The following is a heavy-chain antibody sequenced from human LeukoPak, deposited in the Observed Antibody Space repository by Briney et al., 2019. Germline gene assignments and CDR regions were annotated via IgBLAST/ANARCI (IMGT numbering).Heavy chain of an antibody. D-gene: IGHD2-21*02. CDR3: ASPTAHDAFDI. CDR2: ISSTSSTI. J-gene: IGHJ3*02. Sequence: GGSLRLSCAASGFTFSTYSMNWVRQAPGKGLEWLSYISSTSSTIYSADSVEGRFTISRDNAKNSLYLQMKSLRDDETAVYYNASPTAHDAFDIWGQGTMVTVSS. V-gene: IGHV3-48*02. CDR1: GFTFSTYS.